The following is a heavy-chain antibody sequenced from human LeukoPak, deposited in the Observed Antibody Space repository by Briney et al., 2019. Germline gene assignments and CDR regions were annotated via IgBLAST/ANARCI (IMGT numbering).Heavy chain of an antibody. CDR1: GGSISTTTDY. J-gene: IGHJ4*02. CDR3: ARDLRGIAVAGPIVYFDY. Sequence: SETLSLTCTVSGGSISTTTDYWGWIRQPPGKGLEWIGSIYHSGSTYYNPSLKSRVTISVDTSKNQFSLKLSSVTAADTAVYYCARDLRGIAVAGPIVYFDYWGQGTLVTVSS. D-gene: IGHD6-19*01. V-gene: IGHV4-39*07. CDR2: IYHSGST.